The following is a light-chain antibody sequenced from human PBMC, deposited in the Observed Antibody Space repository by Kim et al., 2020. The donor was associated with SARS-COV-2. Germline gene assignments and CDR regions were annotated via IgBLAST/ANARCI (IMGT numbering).Light chain of an antibody. J-gene: IGLJ1*01. CDR2: DVS. V-gene: IGLV2-14*04. CDR3: SSYTSSSTKV. CDR1: SSDVGGYNY. Sequence: GQSITSSCTGTSSDVGGYNYVSWYQQHPDKAPKLMIYDVSKRPSGVSNRFSGSKSGNTASLTISGLQAEDEADYYCSSYTSSSTKVFGTGTKVTVL.